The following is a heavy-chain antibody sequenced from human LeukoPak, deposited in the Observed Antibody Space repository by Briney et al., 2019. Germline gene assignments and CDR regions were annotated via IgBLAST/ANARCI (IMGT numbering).Heavy chain of an antibody. CDR2: ISSSSSYT. Sequence: GGSLRLSCAASGFTFSDYYMSWIRQAPGKGLEWVSYISSSSSYTNYADSVKGRFTISRDNAKNSLYLQMNSLRAEDTAVYSCARVPPRYYGSGSYSGTFDYWGQGTLVTVSS. CDR1: GFTFSDYY. V-gene: IGHV3-11*05. D-gene: IGHD3-10*01. CDR3: ARVPPRYYGSGSYSGTFDY. J-gene: IGHJ4*02.